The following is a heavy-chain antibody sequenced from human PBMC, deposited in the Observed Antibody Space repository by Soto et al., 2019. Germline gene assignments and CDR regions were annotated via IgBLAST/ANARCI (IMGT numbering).Heavy chain of an antibody. J-gene: IGHJ4*02. Sequence: GGSLRLSCGASGFTFSGFDMHWVRQPTGKGLEWVSSIGTAGDTYYAVSVKGRFTISRDNAKNSLSLQMNSLRAGDMAVYFCAKSQEIGTHFFDSWGQGTQVTVSS. CDR2: IGTAGDT. CDR3: AKSQEIGTHFFDS. CDR1: GFTFSGFD. V-gene: IGHV3-13*01. D-gene: IGHD6-13*01.